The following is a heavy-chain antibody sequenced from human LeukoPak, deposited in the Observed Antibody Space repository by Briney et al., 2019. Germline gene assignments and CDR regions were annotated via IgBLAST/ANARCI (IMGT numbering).Heavy chain of an antibody. D-gene: IGHD3-16*02. Sequence: PSETLSLTCTVSGDSISTSYWWTWVRQSPGKGLEWIGETYRSGQTNYNPSLKSRVTISLNKSKNQLSLRLNSVTAADTAVYYCARGYDYVWGSYRFDYWGQGILVTVSS. J-gene: IGHJ4*02. CDR1: GDSISTSYW. CDR3: ARGYDYVWGSYRFDY. V-gene: IGHV4-4*02. CDR2: TYRSGQT.